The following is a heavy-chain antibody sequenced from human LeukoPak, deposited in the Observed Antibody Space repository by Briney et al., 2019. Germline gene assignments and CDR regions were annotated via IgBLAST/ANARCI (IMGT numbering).Heavy chain of an antibody. CDR1: GISFSSHG. D-gene: IGHD3-22*01. CDR3: SRARNDYDSNGFSVFEY. CDR2: IWYDGSNI. J-gene: IGHJ4*02. V-gene: IGHV3-33*01. Sequence: GTSLRLSCAASGISFSSHGMHWVRQAPGKGLEWVAVIWYDGSNIYYADSVKGRFTISRDNSKNTLYLQMNSLRAEDTALYYCSRARNDYDSNGFSVFEYWGQGTLVTVSS.